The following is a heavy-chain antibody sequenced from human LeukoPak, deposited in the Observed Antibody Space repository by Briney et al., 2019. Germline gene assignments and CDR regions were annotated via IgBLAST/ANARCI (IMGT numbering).Heavy chain of an antibody. J-gene: IGHJ6*02. D-gene: IGHD3-16*01. CDR1: GGSISSYY. V-gene: IGHV4-59*01. CDR3: ARESEYLLEHYADV. Sequence: SETLSLTCTVSGGSISSYYWSWIRQPPGKGLEWIGYIYYSGSTNYNPSLKSRVTISVDTSKNQFSLKLSSVTAADTAVYYCARESEYLLEHYADVWGQGTTVTVSS. CDR2: IYYSGST.